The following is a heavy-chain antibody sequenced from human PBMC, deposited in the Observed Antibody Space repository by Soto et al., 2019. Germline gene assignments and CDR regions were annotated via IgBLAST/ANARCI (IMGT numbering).Heavy chain of an antibody. J-gene: IGHJ6*02. CDR2: ISAYNGNT. CDR3: ARDQEGSSYYYYYYGMDV. Sequence: ASVKVSCKASGYTFTSYGISWLRQAPGQGLEWMGWISAYNGNTNYAQKLQGRVTMTTDTSTSTAYMELRSLRSDDTAVYYCARDQEGSSYYYYYYGMDVWGQGTTVTSP. CDR1: GYTFTSYG. V-gene: IGHV1-18*01.